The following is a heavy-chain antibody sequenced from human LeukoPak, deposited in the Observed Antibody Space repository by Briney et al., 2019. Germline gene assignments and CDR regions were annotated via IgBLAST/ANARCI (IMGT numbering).Heavy chain of an antibody. J-gene: IGHJ6*03. V-gene: IGHV4-59*02. CDR2: IYYSGST. D-gene: IGHD4-17*01. Sequence: PSETLSLTCTVSGASVRGYYWSWIRQPPGKGLEWIGYIYYSGSTNYNPSLKSRVTISVDTSKNQFSLKLSSVTAADTAVYYCARVGYGDYSTIGGYYYYYYMDVWGKGTTVTVSS. CDR3: ARVGYGDYSTIGGYYYYYYMDV. CDR1: GASVRGYY.